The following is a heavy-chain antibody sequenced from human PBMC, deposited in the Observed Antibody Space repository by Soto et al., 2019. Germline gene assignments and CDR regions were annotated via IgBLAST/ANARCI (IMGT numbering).Heavy chain of an antibody. D-gene: IGHD3-9*01. V-gene: IGHV4-59*12. CDR2: IHHSGDT. CDR3: ARADYEILTGSYAMDV. CDR1: GGSISSYY. J-gene: IGHJ6*02. Sequence: SETLSLTCTVSGGSISSYYWSWILQPPGKGLEWIGYIHHSGDTYYKSSLESRVTMSVDTSKNQFSLKMTSVTAADTAVYFCARADYEILTGSYAMDVWGQGTTVTVSS.